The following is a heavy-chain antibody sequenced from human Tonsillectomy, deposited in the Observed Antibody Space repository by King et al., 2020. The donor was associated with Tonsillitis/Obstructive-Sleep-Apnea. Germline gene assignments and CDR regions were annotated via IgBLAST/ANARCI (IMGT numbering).Heavy chain of an antibody. CDR1: GGSFSGYY. CDR3: ARGRGPIVGAKGFDY. Sequence: VQLQQWGAGLLKPSETLSLTCAVYGGSFSGYYWSWIRQPPGKGLEWIGEINHSGSTNYNPSLKSRVTISVDTSKNQFSLKLSSVTAADTAVYYCARGRGPIVGAKGFDYWGQGTLVTVSS. CDR2: INHSGST. V-gene: IGHV4-34*01. D-gene: IGHD1-26*01. J-gene: IGHJ4*02.